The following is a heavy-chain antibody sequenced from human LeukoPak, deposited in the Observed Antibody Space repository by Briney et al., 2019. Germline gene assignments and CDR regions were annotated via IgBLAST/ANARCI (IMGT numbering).Heavy chain of an antibody. Sequence: SVKVSCKASGFTFTSSAMQWVRQARGQRLEWIGWIVVGSGNTNYAQKFQERVTITRDMSTSTAYMELSSLRSEDTAVYYCARGEDTILSYFDFWGQGTLVTVSS. D-gene: IGHD3-3*01. CDR3: ARGEDTILSYFDF. CDR1: GFTFTSSA. J-gene: IGHJ4*02. CDR2: IVVGSGNT. V-gene: IGHV1-58*02.